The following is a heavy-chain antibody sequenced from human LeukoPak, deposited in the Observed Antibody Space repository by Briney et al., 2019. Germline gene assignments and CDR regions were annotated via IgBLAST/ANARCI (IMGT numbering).Heavy chain of an antibody. D-gene: IGHD3-3*01. Sequence: GGSLRLSCAASGFTFSSYWMSWVRQAPGKGLEWVANIKQDGSEKYYADSVKGRFTISRDNAKNSLYLQMNSLRAEDTAVYYCASASGDNYDFWSGYPNYFDYWGQGTLVTVSS. CDR1: GFTFSSYW. J-gene: IGHJ4*02. V-gene: IGHV3-7*01. CDR3: ASASGDNYDFWSGYPNYFDY. CDR2: IKQDGSEK.